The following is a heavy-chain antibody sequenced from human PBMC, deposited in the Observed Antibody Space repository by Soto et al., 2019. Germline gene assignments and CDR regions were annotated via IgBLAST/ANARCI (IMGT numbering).Heavy chain of an antibody. CDR2: ISAYNGNT. CDR3: ARGPIVGATSYYGMDV. J-gene: IGHJ6*02. CDR1: GYTFTSYG. Sequence: ASVKVSCKASGYTFTSYGISWVRQAPGQGLEWMGWISAYNGNTNYAQKLQGRVTMTTDTSTHTAYMELESLRSDDSAVYCRARGPIVGATSYYGMDVWGQGTTVTVSS. D-gene: IGHD1-26*01. V-gene: IGHV1-18*01.